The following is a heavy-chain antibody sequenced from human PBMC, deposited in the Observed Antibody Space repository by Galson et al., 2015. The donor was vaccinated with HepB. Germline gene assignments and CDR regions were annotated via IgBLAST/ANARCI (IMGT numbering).Heavy chain of an antibody. CDR2: ISYDGSIK. CDR1: GFTFSSYS. J-gene: IGHJ2*01. Sequence: SLRLSCAASGFTFSSYSMHWVRQAPGKGLEWVTVISYDGSIKYNADSVKGRFIISRDNSKNTLYLQMNSLRAEDTAVYYCAVITFGGVRYFDLWGRGTLVTVSS. V-gene: IGHV3-30*04. D-gene: IGHD3-16*01. CDR3: AVITFGGVRYFDL.